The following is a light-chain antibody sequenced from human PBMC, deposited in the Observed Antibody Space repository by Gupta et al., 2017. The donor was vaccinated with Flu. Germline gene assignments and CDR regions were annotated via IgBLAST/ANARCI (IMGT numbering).Light chain of an antibody. CDR2: DNN. V-gene: IGLV1-51*01. Sequence: QSLLTQPPSVFAAPGQKVTISFSGSDSNIGKNFVSWFQQLPGTAPKLIIYDNNKRPSGIPDRFSGSKSGPSATLGITGLQTGDEADYYCGTWDSSLNVGVFGGGTQVTVL. CDR3: GTWDSSLNVGV. CDR1: DSNIGKNF. J-gene: IGLJ3*02.